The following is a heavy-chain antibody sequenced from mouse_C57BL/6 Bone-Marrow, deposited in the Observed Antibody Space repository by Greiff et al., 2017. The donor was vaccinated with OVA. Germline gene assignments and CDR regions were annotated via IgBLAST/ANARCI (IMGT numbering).Heavy chain of an antibody. CDR1: GFNIKDDY. J-gene: IGHJ4*01. D-gene: IGHD1-1*01. Sequence: EVKLQESGAELVRPGASVKLSCTASGFNIKDDYMHWVKQRPEQGLEWIGWIDPENGDTEYASKFQGKATITADTSSNTAYLPLSSLTSEATAVLYCTSMTTVVATRDYYAMDYWGQGTSVTVSS. CDR3: TSMTTVVATRDYYAMDY. CDR2: IDPENGDT. V-gene: IGHV14-4*01.